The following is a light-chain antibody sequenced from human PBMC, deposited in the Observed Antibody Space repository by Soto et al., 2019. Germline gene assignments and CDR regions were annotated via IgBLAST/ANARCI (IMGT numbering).Light chain of an antibody. CDR3: RQTYSSPRT. Sequence: DIQMTQSPSSLPASIGDRVTITCRASQTINNYLNWYQQGAGKAPKLLISGASSLQTGVPSRFIGSGSWTAFTLTISSLQPEDFATYFCRQTYSSPRTFGPGTKVDFK. V-gene: IGKV1-39*01. CDR1: QTINNY. J-gene: IGKJ3*01. CDR2: GAS.